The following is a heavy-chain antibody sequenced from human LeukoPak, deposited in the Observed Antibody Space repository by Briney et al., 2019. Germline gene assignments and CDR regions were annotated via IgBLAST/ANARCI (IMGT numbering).Heavy chain of an antibody. D-gene: IGHD1-26*01. V-gene: IGHV3-23*01. CDR2: ISGNGGNP. CDR3: ANIVMWGRNWFDP. Sequence: GGSLRLSCAASGFTFSSYAMTWVRQAPGKGLEWVSAISGNGGNPYYADSVKGRFTISRDNSKNTQYLQMNSLRAEDTAIYYCANIVMWGRNWFDPWGQGTLVTVSA. J-gene: IGHJ5*02. CDR1: GFTFSSYA.